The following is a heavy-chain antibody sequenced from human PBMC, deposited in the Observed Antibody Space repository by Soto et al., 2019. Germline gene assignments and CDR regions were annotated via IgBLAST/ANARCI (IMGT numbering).Heavy chain of an antibody. CDR2: IYWDDDK. CDR1: GFSRSTSGVG. V-gene: IGHV2-5*02. D-gene: IGHD4-17*01. Sequence: QITLKESGPTLVKPTQPLTLTCTFSGFSRSTSGVGVGWIRQPPVKALEWLALIYWDDDKRYSPSLKSRLTITKDTSKNQVVLTMTNMDPVDTATYYCAHSTTTRAFDYWGQGTLVTVSS. J-gene: IGHJ4*02. CDR3: AHSTTTRAFDY.